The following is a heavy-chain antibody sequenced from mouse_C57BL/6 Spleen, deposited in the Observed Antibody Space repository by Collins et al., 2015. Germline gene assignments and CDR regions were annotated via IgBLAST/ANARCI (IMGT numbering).Heavy chain of an antibody. J-gene: IGHJ2*01. CDR2: IDPANGNT. V-gene: IGHV14-3*02. CDR3: ARAAMITNFDY. CDR1: GFNIKDTY. Sequence: EVQLQQSGAELVKPGASVKLSCTASGFNIKDTYMHWVKQRPEQGLEWIGRIDPANGNTKYDPKFQGKATITADTSSNTAYLQLSSLTSEDTAVYYCARAAMITNFDYWGQGTTLTVSS. D-gene: IGHD2-4*01.